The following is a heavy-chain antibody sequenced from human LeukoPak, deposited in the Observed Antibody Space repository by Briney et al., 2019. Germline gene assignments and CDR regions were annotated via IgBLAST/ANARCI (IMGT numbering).Heavy chain of an antibody. CDR1: GGSISSSSYY. CDR3: ARYVSLVVITGNDAFDI. V-gene: IGHV4-39*01. D-gene: IGHD3-22*01. J-gene: IGHJ3*02. Sequence: PSETLSLTCTVSGGSISSSSYYWGWIRQPPGKGLEWIGSIYYSGSTYYNPSLKSRVTIPVDTSKNQFSLKLSSVTAADTAVYYCARYVSLVVITGNDAFDIWGQGTMVTVSS. CDR2: IYYSGST.